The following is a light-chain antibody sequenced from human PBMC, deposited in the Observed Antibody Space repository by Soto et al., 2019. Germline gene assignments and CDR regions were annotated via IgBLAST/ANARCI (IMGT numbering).Light chain of an antibody. V-gene: IGKV3D-7*01. CDR3: QESNTWPWR. Sequence: GRRVSLSCRSSQSVSSSYLTWYQQKPGQAPRLLIYGASTRATGIPARFSGSGSGKDFTLTICSLQAEDFALYYCQESNTWPWRFAEGTRLEIK. J-gene: IGKJ5*01. CDR1: QSVSSSY. CDR2: GAS.